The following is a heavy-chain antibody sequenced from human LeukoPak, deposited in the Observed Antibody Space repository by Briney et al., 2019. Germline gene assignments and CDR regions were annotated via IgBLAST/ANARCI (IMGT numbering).Heavy chain of an antibody. J-gene: IGHJ3*02. D-gene: IGHD3-22*01. V-gene: IGHV1-24*01. Sequence: ASVKVSCXVSGYTLTELSMHWVRQAPGKGLEWMGGFDPEDGETIYAQKFQGRVTMTEDTSTDTAYMELSSLRSEDTAVYYCGTMRGNPGAFDIWGQGTMVTVSS. CDR2: FDPEDGET. CDR1: GYTLTELS. CDR3: GTMRGNPGAFDI.